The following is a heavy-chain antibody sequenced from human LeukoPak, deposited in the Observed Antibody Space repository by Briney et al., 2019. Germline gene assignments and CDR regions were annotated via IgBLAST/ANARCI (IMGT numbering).Heavy chain of an antibody. CDR1: GGSISSSSYY. V-gene: IGHV4-39*07. CDR2: IYYSGST. J-gene: IGHJ4*02. Sequence: SETLSLTCTVSGGSISSSSYYWGWIRQPPGKGLEWIGSIYYSGSTYYNPSLKSRVTISVDTSKNQFSLQLNSVTPEDTAVYYCARGGLYWELLSQWGQGTLVTVSS. CDR3: ARGGLYWELLSQ. D-gene: IGHD1-26*01.